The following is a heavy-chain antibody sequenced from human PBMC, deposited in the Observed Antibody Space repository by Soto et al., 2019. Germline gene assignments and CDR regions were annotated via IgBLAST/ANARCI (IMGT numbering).Heavy chain of an antibody. D-gene: IGHD3-10*01. Sequence: ASVKVSCKVSGYTLTELSMHWVRQAPGKGLEWMGGFDPEDGETIYAQKFQGRVTMTEDTSTDTAYTELSSLRSEDTAVYYCARGRRSSGSYYNEPRVLDYWGQGTLVTVSS. CDR2: FDPEDGET. J-gene: IGHJ4*02. CDR1: GYTLTELS. V-gene: IGHV1-24*01. CDR3: ARGRRSSGSYYNEPRVLDY.